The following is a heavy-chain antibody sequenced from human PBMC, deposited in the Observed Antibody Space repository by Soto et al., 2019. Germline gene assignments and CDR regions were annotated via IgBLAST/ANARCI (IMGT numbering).Heavy chain of an antibody. CDR3: ARSIAAAVDFDY. J-gene: IGHJ4*02. Sequence: QVQLVQSGAEVKKPGASVKVSCKASGYTFTSYGISWVRQAPGQGLEWMGWISAYNGNTNYAQKLQGRVTXXPXXSTSTAYMELRSLRSDDTAVYYCARSIAAAVDFDYWGQGTLVTVSS. CDR2: ISAYNGNT. D-gene: IGHD6-13*01. V-gene: IGHV1-18*01. CDR1: GYTFTSYG.